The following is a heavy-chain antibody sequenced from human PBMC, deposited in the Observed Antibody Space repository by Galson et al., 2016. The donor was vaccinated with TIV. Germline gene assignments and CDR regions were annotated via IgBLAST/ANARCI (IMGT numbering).Heavy chain of an antibody. J-gene: IGHJ6*02. CDR3: ARDRVVDATYYYYSFGLDV. CDR1: GLSVSINY. D-gene: IGHD5-12*01. Sequence: SLRLSCAASGLSVSINYMTWVRQAPGKGLEWVSLISDGGKTYYSDSVKGRFTISRDNSKNTLYLQMNSLRVEDAAVSYCARDRVVDATYYYYSFGLDVWGQGTAVTVSS. CDR2: ISDGGKT. V-gene: IGHV3-66*02.